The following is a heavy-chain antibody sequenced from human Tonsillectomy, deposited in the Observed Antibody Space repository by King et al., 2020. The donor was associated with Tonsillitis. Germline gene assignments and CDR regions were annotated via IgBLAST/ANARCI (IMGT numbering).Heavy chain of an antibody. D-gene: IGHD6-6*01. CDR2: INWSGGST. V-gene: IGHV3-20*04. Sequence: EVQLVESGGGVVRPGGSLRLSCATSGFMFDDYGMSWVRQAPGKGLEWVSGINWSGGSTGYADSVKGRFTISRDNAKNSLYLEMNSLRAEDTALYYCARGQYSSLGDYFYGMDVWGQGTTVTVSS. CDR1: GFMFDDYG. CDR3: ARGQYSSLGDYFYGMDV. J-gene: IGHJ6*02.